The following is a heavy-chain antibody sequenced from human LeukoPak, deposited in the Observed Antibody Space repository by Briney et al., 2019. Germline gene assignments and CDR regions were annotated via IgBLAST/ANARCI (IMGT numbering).Heavy chain of an antibody. Sequence: GGSLRLSCAASGFTFSSYGMHWVRRAPGKGLEWVAVISYDGSNKYYADSVKGRFTISRDNSKNTLYLQMNSLRAEDTAVYYCVKGTKSRIVGATVVYYWGQGTLVTVSS. J-gene: IGHJ4*02. CDR2: ISYDGSNK. D-gene: IGHD1-26*01. CDR3: VKGTKSRIVGATVVYY. CDR1: GFTFSSYG. V-gene: IGHV3-30*18.